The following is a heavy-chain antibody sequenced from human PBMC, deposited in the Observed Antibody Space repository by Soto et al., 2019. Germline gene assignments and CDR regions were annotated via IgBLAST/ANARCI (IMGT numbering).Heavy chain of an antibody. CDR1: GFTFSSYG. CDR3: AKGVEDIVVVPAGQEGYYYYYMDV. CDR2: ISYDGSNK. D-gene: IGHD2-2*01. Sequence: GGSLRLSCAASGFTFSSYGMHWVRQAPGKGLEWVAVISYDGSNKYYADSVKGRFTISRDNSKNTLYLQMNSLRAEDTAVYYCAKGVEDIVVVPAGQEGYYYYYMDVWGKGTTVTVSS. J-gene: IGHJ6*03. V-gene: IGHV3-30*18.